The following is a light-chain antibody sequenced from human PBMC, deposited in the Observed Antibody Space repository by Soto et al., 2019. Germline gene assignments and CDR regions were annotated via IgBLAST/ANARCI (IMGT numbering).Light chain of an antibody. J-gene: IGLJ2*01. Sequence: QSALTQPASVSGSPGQSITISCTGTSSDVGGYDYVSWYQQHPGKAPKLLIFDVSKRPSGVSYRFSGSKSGNTASLTISGLQAEDVADYYCSSYASSITLVFGGGTKVTVL. V-gene: IGLV2-14*01. CDR1: SSDVGGYDY. CDR3: SSYASSITLV. CDR2: DVS.